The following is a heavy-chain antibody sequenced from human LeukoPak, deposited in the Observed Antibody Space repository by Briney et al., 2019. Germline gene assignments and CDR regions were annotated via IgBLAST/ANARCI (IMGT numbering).Heavy chain of an antibody. J-gene: IGHJ4*02. V-gene: IGHV3-23*01. Sequence: GGSLRLSCAASGFTFSNYAISWVRQAPGKGLEWVSVISGSGGSTYYADSVKGRLTISRDNSKNTLYLQMDSLRAGDTAVYYCAKTSIYYYDSSGYSSYWGQGTLVTVSS. CDR3: AKTSIYYYDSSGYSSY. CDR1: GFTFSNYA. D-gene: IGHD3-22*01. CDR2: ISGSGGST.